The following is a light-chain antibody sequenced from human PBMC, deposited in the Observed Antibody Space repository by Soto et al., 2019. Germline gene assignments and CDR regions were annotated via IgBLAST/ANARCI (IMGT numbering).Light chain of an antibody. CDR3: QQRSKWPLT. CDR2: EAS. V-gene: IGKV3-11*01. J-gene: IGKJ4*01. CDR1: QSVSRY. Sequence: EIVLTQSPATLSLSPGERATLSCRASQSVSRYLAWYRQKPGQAPELLIYEASNRATGTPARFSGGGSGTDFTLTISSLEPEDFAVYFCQQRSKWPLTFGGGTKVEIK.